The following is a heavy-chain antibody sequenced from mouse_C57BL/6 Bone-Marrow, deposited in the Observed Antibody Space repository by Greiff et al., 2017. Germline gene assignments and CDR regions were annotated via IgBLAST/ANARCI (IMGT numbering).Heavy chain of an antibody. CDR2: IYPGSGNT. V-gene: IGHV1-76*01. Sequence: VHLVESGAELVRPGASVKLSCKASGYTFTDYYINWVKQRPGQGLEWIARIYPGSGNTYYNEKFKGKATLTAEKSSSTAYMQLSSLTSEDSAVYFCARRGLLLDYYAMDYWGQGTSVTVSS. J-gene: IGHJ4*01. D-gene: IGHD1-1*01. CDR3: ARRGLLLDYYAMDY. CDR1: GYTFTDYY.